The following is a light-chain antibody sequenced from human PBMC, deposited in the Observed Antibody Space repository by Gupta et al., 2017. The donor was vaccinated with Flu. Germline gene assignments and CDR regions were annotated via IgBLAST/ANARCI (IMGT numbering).Light chain of an antibody. CDR1: QSVGSN. V-gene: IGKV3-15*01. CDR2: RAS. CDR3: QQHNNWPPIT. J-gene: IGKJ5*01. Sequence: EIVMTQSPATLSVSPGERATLSCRASQSVGSNLAWYQQKPGQAPRLLIYRASIRATDIPARFSGSGSGTEFTLTISSLQSEDFAVYYCQQHNNWPPITFGQGTRLEIK.